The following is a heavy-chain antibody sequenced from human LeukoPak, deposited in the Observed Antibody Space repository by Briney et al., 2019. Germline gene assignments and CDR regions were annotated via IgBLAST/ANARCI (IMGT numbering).Heavy chain of an antibody. V-gene: IGHV1-69*06. D-gene: IGHD2-21*02. CDR2: IIPIFGTA. CDR1: GGTFSSYA. CDR3: ASGSIVVVTATSLPIDY. Sequence: GASVKVSCKASGGTFSSYAISWVRQAPGQGLEWMGGIIPIFGTANYAQKFQGGVTITADKSTSTAYVELSSLRSEDTAVYYCASGSIVVVTATSLPIDYWGQGTLVTVST. J-gene: IGHJ4*02.